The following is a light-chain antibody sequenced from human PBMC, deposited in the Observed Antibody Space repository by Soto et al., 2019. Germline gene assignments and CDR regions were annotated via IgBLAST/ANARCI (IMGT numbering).Light chain of an antibody. Sequence: QSALTQPASVSGSPGQSITISCTGTSSDVGSYNYVSWYQQHPGKAPKLMIYEGSKRPSGVSNRFSGSKSGNTASLTISGLQAEDEADYYCCSYAGTGTYVFGTGTKVTVL. CDR1: SSDVGSYNY. CDR2: EGS. V-gene: IGLV2-23*01. CDR3: CSYAGTGTYV. J-gene: IGLJ1*01.